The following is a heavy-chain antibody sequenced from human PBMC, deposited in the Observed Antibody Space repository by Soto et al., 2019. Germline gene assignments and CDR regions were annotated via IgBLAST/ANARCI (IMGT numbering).Heavy chain of an antibody. J-gene: IGHJ6*03. Sequence: SLRLSCAASGFTFDDYAMHWVRQAPGKGLEWVSGINWNSGNIGYADSVKGRFSISRDNAKNSLYLQMDSLRPEDTALYYXAKXXXXXXXXXQYYXMDVWGKGTTVXVSS. CDR2: INWNSGNI. V-gene: IGHV3-9*01. D-gene: IGHD4-4*01. CDR3: AKXXXXXXXXXQYYXMDV. CDR1: GFTFDDYA.